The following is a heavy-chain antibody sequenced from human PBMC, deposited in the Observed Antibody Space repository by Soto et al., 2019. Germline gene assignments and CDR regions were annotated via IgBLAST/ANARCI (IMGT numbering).Heavy chain of an antibody. CDR3: ARGEAYYYGMDV. Sequence: PPETPSLTCAVYGGSFSGYSWSCIGQTPGKGLAWIGAINDSGSTKRNPSLKSRVTTSVATSKNQFSPKLSSVTAADTAVYYCARGEAYYYGMDVWGQGPTGT. CDR1: GGSFSGYS. V-gene: IGHV4-34*01. J-gene: IGHJ6*02. CDR2: INDSGST.